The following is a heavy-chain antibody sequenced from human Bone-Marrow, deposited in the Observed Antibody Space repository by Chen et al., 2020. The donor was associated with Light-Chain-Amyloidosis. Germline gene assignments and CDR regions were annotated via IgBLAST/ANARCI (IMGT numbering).Heavy chain of an antibody. CDR2: IYPDDSDA. CDR1: GYTFPNYW. Sequence: ELQLEQSGPEVKKPGESLKISCKGSGYTFPNYWIGWVRQMPGKGLEWMGVIYPDDSDASYSPSFEGQVTISADKSITAAYLQWRSLKASDTAMYYCARRRDGYNFDYWGQGTLVTVSS. V-gene: IGHV5-51*01. J-gene: IGHJ4*02. CDR3: ARRRDGYNFDY. D-gene: IGHD5-12*01.